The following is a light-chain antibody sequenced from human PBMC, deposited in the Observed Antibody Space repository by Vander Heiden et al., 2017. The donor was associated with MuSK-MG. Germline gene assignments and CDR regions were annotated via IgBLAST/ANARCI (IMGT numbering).Light chain of an antibody. CDR3: QQRSNCPIT. J-gene: IGKJ5*01. Sequence: EIVLTHFPPILSLSPGERASLSCRASQSVSSYLACYQQIPGQAPRLLIYDASNRVTGIPARFSGSGSGTDFTLTISSLEPEDFAVYYCQQRSNCPITFGQGTLMDIK. CDR2: DAS. CDR1: QSVSSY. V-gene: IGKV3-11*01.